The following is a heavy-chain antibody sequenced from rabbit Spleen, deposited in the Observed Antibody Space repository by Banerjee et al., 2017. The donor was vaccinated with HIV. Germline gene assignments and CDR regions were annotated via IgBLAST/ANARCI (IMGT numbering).Heavy chain of an antibody. Sequence: ELVESGGGLVQSGGSLKLSCKASGIDFSSYGISWVRQAPGKGLEWIGCINTITGKTVYATWAKGRFTISRASSTTVTLQMTSLTAADTATYFCARDTGTSFSTYGMDLWGPGTLV. D-gene: IGHD8-1*01. J-gene: IGHJ6*01. CDR3: ARDTGTSFSTYGMDL. CDR2: INTITGKT. CDR1: GIDFSSYG. V-gene: IGHV1S45*01.